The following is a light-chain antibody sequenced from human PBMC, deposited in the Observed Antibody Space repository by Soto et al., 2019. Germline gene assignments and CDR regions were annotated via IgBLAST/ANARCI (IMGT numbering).Light chain of an antibody. V-gene: IGKV3-20*01. J-gene: IGKJ4*01. CDR2: DAS. CDR1: QSVSSSY. Sequence: EIVLTQSPGTLSLSPGERATLSCRASQSVSSSYLAWYQQKPGQAPRLLIYDASNRATGIPARFSGSGSGTDFTLTISSLQSEDYAVYFCQQYIRWPLTFGGGTKVDIK. CDR3: QQYIRWPLT.